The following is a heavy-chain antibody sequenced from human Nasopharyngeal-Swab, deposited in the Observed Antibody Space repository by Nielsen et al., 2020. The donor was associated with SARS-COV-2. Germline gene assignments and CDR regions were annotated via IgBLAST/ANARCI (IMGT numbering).Heavy chain of an antibody. D-gene: IGHD1-26*01. Sequence: GGSLRLSCAASGFAFTDYSMDWVRQAPGKGLEWVSYITSSSSTRYYADSVKGRFTVSRDNAKNSLYLQMSSLRDEDTAVYYCVREFEATGATYLDYWGLGNLVTVSS. V-gene: IGHV3-48*02. CDR1: GFAFTDYS. CDR2: ITSSSSTR. J-gene: IGHJ4*02. CDR3: VREFEATGATYLDY.